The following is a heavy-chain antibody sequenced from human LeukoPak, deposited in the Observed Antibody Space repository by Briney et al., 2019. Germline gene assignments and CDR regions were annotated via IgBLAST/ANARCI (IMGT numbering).Heavy chain of an antibody. CDR3: ARHKGAVANTYWFDP. CDR2: VYYSGST. Sequence: PSETLSLTCTVSGGSISSSNYYWAWIRQPPGKGLEWIGSVYYSGSTYYNPSLKSRVTIFVDTSTNQFFLNLSSVTAADTAVFYCARHKGAVANTYWFDPWGQGTLVTVSS. CDR1: GGSISSSNYY. J-gene: IGHJ5*02. D-gene: IGHD6-19*01. V-gene: IGHV4-39*01.